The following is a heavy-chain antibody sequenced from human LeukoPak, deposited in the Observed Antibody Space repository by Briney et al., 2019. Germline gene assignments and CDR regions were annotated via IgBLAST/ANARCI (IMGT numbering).Heavy chain of an antibody. J-gene: IGHJ4*02. CDR3: ARRSDSSGYYFFDY. Sequence: SETLSLTCTVSGGSISSSRYYWGWVRQPPGKGLEWIGSISFSGSTYYNPSLRSRVTISEDTSKNQFSLKLCSVTAADTAVYYCARRSDSSGYYFFDYWGQGTLVTVSS. V-gene: IGHV4-39*01. CDR1: GGSISSSRYY. D-gene: IGHD3-22*01. CDR2: ISFSGST.